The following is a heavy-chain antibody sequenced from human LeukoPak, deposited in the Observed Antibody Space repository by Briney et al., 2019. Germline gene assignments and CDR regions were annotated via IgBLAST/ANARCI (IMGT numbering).Heavy chain of an antibody. CDR1: GFTFSSYW. CDR2: IKQDGSEK. J-gene: IGHJ6*03. CDR3: ASRTGTADYYYYYMDV. Sequence: PGGSLRLSCAASGFTFSSYWMSWVRQAPGKGLEWVANIKQDGSEKYYVDSVKGRFTISRDNAKNSLYLQMNSLRAEDTAVYYCASRTGTADYYYYYMDVWGKGTTVTVSS. D-gene: IGHD1-7*01. V-gene: IGHV3-7*01.